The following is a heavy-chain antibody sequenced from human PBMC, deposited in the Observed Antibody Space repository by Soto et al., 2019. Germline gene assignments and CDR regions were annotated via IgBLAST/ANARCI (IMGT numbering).Heavy chain of an antibody. CDR1: GGSISNFY. V-gene: IGHV4-59*01. J-gene: IGHJ4*02. D-gene: IGHD2-8*01. CDR3: ARAPMVLSRSYFDS. Sequence: SETLSLTCTVSGGSISNFYWSWIRQPPGRGLEWIGYISYSGNTNYNPSLKSRVSISVDTSKNQLSLNLTSVTAADTAVYYCARAPMVLSRSYFDSWGQGTPVTV. CDR2: ISYSGNT.